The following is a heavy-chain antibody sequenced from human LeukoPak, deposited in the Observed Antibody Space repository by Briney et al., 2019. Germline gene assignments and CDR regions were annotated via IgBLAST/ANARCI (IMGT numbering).Heavy chain of an antibody. V-gene: IGHV4-39*07. Sequence: PSETLSLTCTVSGGSISNSGYYWGWIRQPPGKGLEWIGSIYYSGGTYYNPSLKSRVTISVDTSKNEFSLKLSSVTAADTAVYYCARARSGALYDWGQGTLVTVSS. J-gene: IGHJ4*02. CDR1: GGSISNSGYY. CDR2: IYYSGGT. D-gene: IGHD2-15*01. CDR3: ARARSGALYD.